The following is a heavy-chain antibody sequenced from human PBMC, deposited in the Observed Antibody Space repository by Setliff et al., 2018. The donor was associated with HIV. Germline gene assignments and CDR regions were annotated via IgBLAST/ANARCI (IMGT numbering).Heavy chain of an antibody. CDR1: GFTFNTYS. CDR2: TTDTSSYK. CDR3: ARDYAFDWNSVMDV. D-gene: IGHD1-7*01. J-gene: IGHJ6*03. Sequence: GGSLRLSCAASGFTFNTYSMSWVRQAPGKGLEWVSSTTDTSSYKYYADSVKGRFTISRDNAKNSLYLQMNSLRTEDTAVYYCARDYAFDWNSVMDVWGKGTTVTVSS. V-gene: IGHV3-21*01.